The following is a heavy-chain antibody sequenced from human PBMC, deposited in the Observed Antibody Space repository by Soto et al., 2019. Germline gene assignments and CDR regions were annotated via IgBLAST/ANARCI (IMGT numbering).Heavy chain of an antibody. CDR1: GYTFTSYG. Sequence: ASVKVSCKASGYTFTSYGISWVRQAPGQGLEWMGWISAYNGNTNYAQKLQGRVTMTTDTSTSTAYMELRSLRSDDAAVYYCAREDPVWLVFDYWGQGTLVTVSS. D-gene: IGHD6-19*01. CDR3: AREDPVWLVFDY. V-gene: IGHV1-18*01. J-gene: IGHJ4*02. CDR2: ISAYNGNT.